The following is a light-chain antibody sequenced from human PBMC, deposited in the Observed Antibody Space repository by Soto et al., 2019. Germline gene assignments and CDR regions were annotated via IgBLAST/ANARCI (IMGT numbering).Light chain of an antibody. CDR3: QQRSDWPPSLT. V-gene: IGKV3-11*01. CDR1: QSVNSN. Sequence: EIILTQSPDTLSLSPGERATLSCRASQSVNSNLAWYQQKPGQAPRLLIYAASNRATGIPTRFSGSGSGTDFTLTISSLEPEDFGVYYCQQRSDWPPSLTFGGGTKVDIK. CDR2: AAS. J-gene: IGKJ4*01.